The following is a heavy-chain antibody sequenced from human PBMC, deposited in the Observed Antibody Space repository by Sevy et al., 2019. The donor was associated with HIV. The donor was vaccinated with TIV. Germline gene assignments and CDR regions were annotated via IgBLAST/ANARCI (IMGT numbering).Heavy chain of an antibody. D-gene: IGHD6-6*01. CDR2: INLNSGGT. CDR1: GYTFTASY. J-gene: IGHJ6*02. V-gene: IGHV1-2*02. CDR3: ARDPDEYSSSLNGMDV. Sequence: ASVKVSYKASGYTFTASYMHWVRQAPGQGLEWMGWINLNSGGTDYAQKFQGRVTMTRDTSISTTYMELTRLTSDDTAVYYCARDPDEYSSSLNGMDVWGQGTSVTVSS.